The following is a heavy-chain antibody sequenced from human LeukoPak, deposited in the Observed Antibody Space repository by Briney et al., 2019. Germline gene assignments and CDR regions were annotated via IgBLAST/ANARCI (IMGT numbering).Heavy chain of an antibody. CDR2: INTNAGTP. CDR3: ARERTGFYAEY. D-gene: IGHD3/OR15-3a*01. J-gene: IGHJ4*02. V-gene: IGHV7-4-1*02. CDR1: GYSFNYYA. Sequence: GASVKVSCKTSGYSFNYYAMNWVRQAPGQGLELMGWINTNAGTPAYAQDFAGRFVFSLDTSVSTAYLQINSLKTEDTAVYYCARERTGFYAEYWGQGTLVTVSS.